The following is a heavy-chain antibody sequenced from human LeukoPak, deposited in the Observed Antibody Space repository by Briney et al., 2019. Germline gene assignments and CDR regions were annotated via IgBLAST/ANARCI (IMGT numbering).Heavy chain of an antibody. CDR1: GYTFTSYD. J-gene: IGHJ3*02. CDR3: ARDSGRTTGAFDI. D-gene: IGHD4-17*01. V-gene: IGHV1-8*01. CDR2: MNPNSGNT. Sequence: ASVNVSCKASGYTFTSYDINWVRQATGQGLEWMGWMNPNSGNTGYAQKFQGRVTMTRNTSISTAYMELSSLRSEDTAVYYCARDSGRTTGAFDIWGQGTMVTVSS.